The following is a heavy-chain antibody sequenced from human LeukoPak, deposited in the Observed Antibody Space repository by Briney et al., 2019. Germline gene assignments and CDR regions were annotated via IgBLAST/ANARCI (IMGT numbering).Heavy chain of an antibody. D-gene: IGHD1-26*01. CDR1: GFTFSSYA. Sequence: PGGSLRLSCAASGFTFSSYAMSWVRQAPGKGLEWVSAISGSGGSTYYADSAKGRFTISRDNSKNTLYLQMNSLRAEDTAVYYCARGYSRTYRVDYWGQGTLVTVSS. V-gene: IGHV3-23*01. CDR3: ARGYSRTYRVDY. CDR2: ISGSGGST. J-gene: IGHJ4*02.